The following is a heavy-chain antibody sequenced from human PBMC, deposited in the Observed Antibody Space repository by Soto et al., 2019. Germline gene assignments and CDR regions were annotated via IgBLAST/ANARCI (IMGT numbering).Heavy chain of an antibody. Sequence: SETLSLTCTVSGGSISSYYWSWIRQPPGKGLEWIGYIYYSGSTNYNPSLKSRVTFSVDTSKNQFSLKLSSVTAADTAVYYCARSIGSGAWFVPWGQGTLVTVSS. CDR3: ARSIGSGAWFVP. V-gene: IGHV4-59*08. CDR2: IYYSGST. D-gene: IGHD3-10*01. CDR1: GGSISSYY. J-gene: IGHJ5*02.